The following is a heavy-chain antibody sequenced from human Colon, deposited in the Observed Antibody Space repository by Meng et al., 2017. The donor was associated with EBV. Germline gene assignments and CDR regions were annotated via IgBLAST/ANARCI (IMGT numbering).Heavy chain of an antibody. CDR3: ASLYGDFAF. CDR1: GTSITSSNW. CDR2: IYYGGST. V-gene: IGHV4-4*02. Sequence: VQLQESGPGTVKPSGPLSLTCAVSGTSITSSNWWSWVRQPPGKGREWIGEIYYGGSTNYNPSLKSRVTISLDESKNQFSLRLASMTAADTAVYYCASLYGDFAFWGQGTLVTVSS. D-gene: IGHD4-17*01. J-gene: IGHJ4*02.